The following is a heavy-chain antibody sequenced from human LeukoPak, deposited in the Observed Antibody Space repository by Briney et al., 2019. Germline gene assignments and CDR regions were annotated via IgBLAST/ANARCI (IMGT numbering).Heavy chain of an antibody. CDR1: GFTFSSYW. D-gene: IGHD2-15*01. Sequence: GGSLRLSCAASGFTFSSYWMSWVRQAPGKGLEWVANIKQDGSEKYYVDSVKGRFTISRDNAKNSLYLQMNSLRAEDTAVYYCAKTSGGVAAPFDPWGQGTLVTVSS. J-gene: IGHJ5*02. CDR2: IKQDGSEK. CDR3: AKTSGGVAAPFDP. V-gene: IGHV3-7*03.